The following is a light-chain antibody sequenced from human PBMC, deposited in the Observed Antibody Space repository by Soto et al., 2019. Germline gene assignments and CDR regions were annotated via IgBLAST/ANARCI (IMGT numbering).Light chain of an antibody. V-gene: IGLV2-11*01. CDR1: SSDVGGYNY. Sequence: QSVLTQPRSVSGSPGQSVTISCTGTSSDVGGYNYVSWYQQHPGKAPKLMIYDVNKRPSGVPDRFSGSKSGNTASLTISGLQAEDEADYYCCSYAGSYVFGTGTKATVL. CDR2: DVN. J-gene: IGLJ1*01. CDR3: CSYAGSYV.